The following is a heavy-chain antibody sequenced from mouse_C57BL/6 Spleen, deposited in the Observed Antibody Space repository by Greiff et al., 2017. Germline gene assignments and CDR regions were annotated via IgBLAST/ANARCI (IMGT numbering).Heavy chain of an antibody. D-gene: IGHD2-3*01. CDR2: IHPNSGST. J-gene: IGHJ4*01. CDR1: GYTFTSYW. CDR3: SSIYDSYYEEYYYAMDY. V-gene: IGHV1-64*01. Sequence: QVQLQQPGAELVKPGASVKLSCKASGYTFTSYWMHWVKQRPGQGLEWIGMIHPNSGSTNYNEKFKSKATLTVDKSSSTAYMQLSSLTSEDSAVYYCSSIYDSYYEEYYYAMDYWGQGTSVTVSS.